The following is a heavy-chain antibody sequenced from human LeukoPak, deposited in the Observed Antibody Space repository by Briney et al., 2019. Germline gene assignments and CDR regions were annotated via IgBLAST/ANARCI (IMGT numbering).Heavy chain of an antibody. CDR1: GGSISSGSYY. CDR3: ASTYYDFWSGYVEGDAFDI. D-gene: IGHD3-3*01. Sequence: SETLSLTCTVSGGSISSGSYYWSWIRQPAGKGLEWIGRIYTSGSTNYNPSLKSRVIISVDTSKNQFSLKLSSVTAADTAVYYCASTYYDFWSGYVEGDAFDIWGQGTMVTVSS. CDR2: IYTSGST. J-gene: IGHJ3*02. V-gene: IGHV4-61*02.